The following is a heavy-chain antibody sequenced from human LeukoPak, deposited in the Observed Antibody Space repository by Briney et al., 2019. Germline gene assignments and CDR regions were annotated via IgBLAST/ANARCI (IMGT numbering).Heavy chain of an antibody. Sequence: PWGSLRLSCAASGFTFSSYSMNWVRQAPGKGLEWVSYISSSSSTIYYADSVKGRFTISRDNAKNSLYLQMNSLRAEDTAVYYCARDWFNRGWFETEKLVFDIWGQGTMVTVSS. J-gene: IGHJ3*02. V-gene: IGHV3-48*01. D-gene: IGHD3-10*01. CDR2: ISSSSSTI. CDR1: GFTFSSYS. CDR3: ARDWFNRGWFETEKLVFDI.